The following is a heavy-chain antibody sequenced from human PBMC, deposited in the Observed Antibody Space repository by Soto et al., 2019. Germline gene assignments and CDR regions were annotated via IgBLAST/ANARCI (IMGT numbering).Heavy chain of an antibody. CDR2: INTDGSST. CDR1: GFTFSSYW. J-gene: IGHJ5*02. CDR3: VRDLWRSDNWFDP. D-gene: IGHD2-21*01. Sequence: HPGGSLRLSCAASGFTFSSYWMHWVRQAPGKGLVWVSRINTDGSSTIYADSVKGRFTISRDNAKKMVYLQMNSLRPEDTAVYYCVRDLWRSDNWFDPWGQGTLVTVSS. V-gene: IGHV3-74*01.